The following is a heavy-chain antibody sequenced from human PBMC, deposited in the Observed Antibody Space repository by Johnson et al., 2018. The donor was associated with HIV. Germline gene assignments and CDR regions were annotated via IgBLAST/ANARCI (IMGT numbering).Heavy chain of an antibody. CDR2: ISSSGSTI. CDR1: GFTFSDYY. J-gene: IGHJ3*02. Sequence: QVQLVESGGGLVQPGGSLRLSCAASGFTFSDYYMSWVRQAPGKGLEWVSYISSSGSTIYYADSVKGRFTISRDNSKNTLYLQMNSLRAEDTAVYYCAKEYCGGDCYPSPDAFDIWGQGTMVTVSS. V-gene: IGHV3-11*01. CDR3: AKEYCGGDCYPSPDAFDI. D-gene: IGHD2-21*01.